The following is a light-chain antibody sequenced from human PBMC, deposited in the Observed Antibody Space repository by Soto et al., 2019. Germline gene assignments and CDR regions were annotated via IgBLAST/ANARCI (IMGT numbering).Light chain of an antibody. Sequence: DIQMTQSPSTLSASIGDRVTITCRASQTINNWLAWYQQKPGKAPNLLIYHASNLETGVPSRFSGSAFGTEFTLTISSLQPDDFATSYCQHFNSYPWTFRQGTK. CDR3: QHFNSYPWT. J-gene: IGKJ1*01. CDR2: HAS. V-gene: IGKV1-5*01. CDR1: QTINNW.